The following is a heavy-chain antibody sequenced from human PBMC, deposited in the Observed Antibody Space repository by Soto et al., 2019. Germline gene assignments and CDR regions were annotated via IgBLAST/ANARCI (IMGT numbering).Heavy chain of an antibody. CDR1: GGSVSSGRYY. Sequence: QVQLQESGPGLVKPSATLSLTCTVSGGSVSSGRYYWSWIRQPPGKGLEWIGYIYYSVNTNYNPSLKSRVTISVGTSKNQCSLKVSSVTAADTGVYYWARLVNEYFFDYWGQRTLVTVSS. V-gene: IGHV4-61*01. CDR2: IYYSVNT. CDR3: ARLVNEYFFDY. J-gene: IGHJ4*02. D-gene: IGHD2-8*01.